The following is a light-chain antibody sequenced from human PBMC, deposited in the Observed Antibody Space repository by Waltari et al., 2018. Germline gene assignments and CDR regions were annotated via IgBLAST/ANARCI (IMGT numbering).Light chain of an antibody. CDR3: QQSSSTPPFT. CDR2: AAS. V-gene: IGKV1-39*01. J-gene: IGKJ3*01. Sequence: DIQMTQSPSSLSASVGDRVTITCRASQSISSYLNWYQQKPGKAPKLLIYAASSLQSGVPSRFSGSGSGTDFTLTINSLQPEDFATYYCQQSSSTPPFTFGPG. CDR1: QSISSY.